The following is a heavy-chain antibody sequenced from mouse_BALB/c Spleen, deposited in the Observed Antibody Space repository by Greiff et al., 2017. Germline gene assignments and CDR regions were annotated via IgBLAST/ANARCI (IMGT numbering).Heavy chain of an antibody. D-gene: IGHD1-1*01. CDR3: ARRNYGSSHWYFDF. Sequence: EVQRVESGPGLVKPSQSLSLTCSVTGYSITSGYYWNWIRQFPGNKLEWMGYISYEGSNNYNPSLKNRISITRNTSKNQFFLKLNSVTTEDTATYYYARRNYGSSHWYFDFWGAGTTVTVSS. CDR1: GYSITSGYY. V-gene: IGHV3-6*02. J-gene: IGHJ1*01. CDR2: ISYEGSN.